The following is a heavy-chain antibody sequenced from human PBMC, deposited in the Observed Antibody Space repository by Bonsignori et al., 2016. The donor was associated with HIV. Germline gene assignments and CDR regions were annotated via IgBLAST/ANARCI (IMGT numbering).Heavy chain of an antibody. J-gene: IGHJ4*02. CDR3: AKGSATVVTRAPFDY. V-gene: IGHV3-30*02. CDR2: IRYDGSNK. Sequence: GGSLRLSCAASGFTFSSYGMHWVRQAPGKGLEWVAFIRYDGSNKYYADSVKGRFTISRDNSKNTLYLQINSLRAEDTAVYYCAKGSATVVTRAPFDYWGQGTLVTVSS. D-gene: IGHD4-23*01. CDR1: GFTFSSYG.